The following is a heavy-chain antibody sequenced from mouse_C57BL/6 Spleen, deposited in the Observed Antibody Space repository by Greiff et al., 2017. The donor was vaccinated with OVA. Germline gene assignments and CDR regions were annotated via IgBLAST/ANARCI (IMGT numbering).Heavy chain of an antibody. V-gene: IGHV5-6*01. J-gene: IGHJ4*01. CDR1: GFTFSSYG. Sequence: EVMLVESGGDLVKPGGSLKLSCAASGFTFSSYGMSWVRQTPDKRLEWVATISSGGSYTYYPDSVKGRFTISRDNAKNTLYLQMSSLKSEDTAMYYCARHGTLLAMDYWGQGTSVTVSS. CDR2: ISSGGSYT. CDR3: ARHGTLLAMDY. D-gene: IGHD4-1*01.